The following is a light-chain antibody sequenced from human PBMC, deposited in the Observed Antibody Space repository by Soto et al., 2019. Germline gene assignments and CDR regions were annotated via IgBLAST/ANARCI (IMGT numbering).Light chain of an antibody. Sequence: QSVLTQPVSVSGSPGQSITISCTGTSSDVGGYNYVSWYQQHPDIAPKLMIYDVTNRPSGVSNRFSGSKSGNTASLTISGLQAEDEADYYCSSYTSSSSLVFGTGTKLTGL. CDR1: SSDVGGYNY. CDR3: SSYTSSSSLV. V-gene: IGLV2-14*03. J-gene: IGLJ1*01. CDR2: DVT.